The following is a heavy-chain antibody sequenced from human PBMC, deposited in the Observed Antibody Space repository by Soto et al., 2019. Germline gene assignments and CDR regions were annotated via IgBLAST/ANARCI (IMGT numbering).Heavy chain of an antibody. CDR2: IIPILGIA. CDR3: ARDRDGSGSYYKKDAFDI. J-gene: IGHJ3*02. D-gene: IGHD3-10*01. CDR1: GCTFTSYG. V-gene: IGHV1-69*04. Sequence: SVKVSCKASGCTFTSYGISWVRQAPGQGLEWMGRIIPILGIANCAQKFQGRVTITADKSTSTAYMELSSLRSEDTAVYYCARDRDGSGSYYKKDAFDIWGQGTMVTVSS.